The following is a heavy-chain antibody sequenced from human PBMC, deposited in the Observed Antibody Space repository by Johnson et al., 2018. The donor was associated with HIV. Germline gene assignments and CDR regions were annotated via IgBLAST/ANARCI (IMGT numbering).Heavy chain of an antibody. CDR1: GFTFSSYW. V-gene: IGHV3-74*01. CDR2: INNDGRST. CDR3: ARERIGYSSSGDAFDI. D-gene: IGHD6-13*01. Sequence: VQLVESGGGLVQPGGSLRLSCAASGFTFSSYWMHWVRQAPGTGLVWVSRINNDGRSTTYADSGKGRFTISSDNAKNTLYLQMNSLRAEDTAVYYCARERIGYSSSGDAFDIWGQGTMVTVSS. J-gene: IGHJ3*02.